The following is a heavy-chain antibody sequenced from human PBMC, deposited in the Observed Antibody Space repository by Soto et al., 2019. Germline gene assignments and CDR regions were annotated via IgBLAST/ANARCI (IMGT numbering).Heavy chain of an antibody. CDR2: VWYDGSNG. CDR1: GFIFSNFG. J-gene: IGHJ6*02. Sequence: GGSLRLSCAASGFIFSNFGMHWVRQAPGKGLEWVAGVWYDGSNGVSADSVKGRFTISRDNYKNTPYMQMTSLRAEDTAVYYCARDTRTARASAMDVWGQGTKVT. D-gene: IGHD6-6*01. CDR3: ARDTRTARASAMDV. V-gene: IGHV3-33*01.